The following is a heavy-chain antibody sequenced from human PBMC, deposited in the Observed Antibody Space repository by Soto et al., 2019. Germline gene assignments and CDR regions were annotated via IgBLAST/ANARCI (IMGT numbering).Heavy chain of an antibody. J-gene: IGHJ4*02. Sequence: GGSLRLSCAASGFVFSDYVIHWVRQAPGRGLDWVAGIWYHGRDIFYTDSVKGRFTISRDNSKNMLYLQMNSLRAENTAVYYCARDQGGQSGNFIFDNWGQGTLVTVSS. D-gene: IGHD1-26*01. V-gene: IGHV3-33*01. CDR3: ARDQGGQSGNFIFDN. CDR2: IWYHGRDI. CDR1: GFVFSDYV.